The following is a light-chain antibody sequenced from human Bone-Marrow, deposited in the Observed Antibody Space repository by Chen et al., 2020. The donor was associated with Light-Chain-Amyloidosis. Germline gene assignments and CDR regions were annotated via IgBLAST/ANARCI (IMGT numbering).Light chain of an antibody. CDR1: QSISSY. CDR2: AAS. Sequence: DIQMTQSPSSLSASVGDRVTITCRASQSISSYLNWYQQKPGKAPKLLIYAASSLQSGVPSRCSGSGSGTDFTLTISSLQPDDFATYYCQQSYSTPFTVGPGTKVDI. CDR3: QQSYSTPFT. J-gene: IGKJ3*01. V-gene: IGKV1-39*01.